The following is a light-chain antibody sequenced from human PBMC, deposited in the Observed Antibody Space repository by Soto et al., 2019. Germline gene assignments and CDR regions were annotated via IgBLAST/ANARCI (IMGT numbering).Light chain of an antibody. Sequence: NFMLTQPHSVSESPGKTVTTSCTGSSGSIASNYVQWYQQRPGSAPTTVIYEDNQRPSGVPDRFSGSIDSSSNSASLTISGLKTEDEADYYCQSYDSSNRVFGGGTKLTVL. V-gene: IGLV6-57*02. CDR2: EDN. J-gene: IGLJ3*02. CDR3: QSYDSSNRV. CDR1: SGSIASNY.